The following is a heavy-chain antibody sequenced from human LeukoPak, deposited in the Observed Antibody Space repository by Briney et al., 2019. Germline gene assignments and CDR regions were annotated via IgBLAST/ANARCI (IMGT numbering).Heavy chain of an antibody. V-gene: IGHV5-51*01. CDR1: GYSFTSYW. CDR3: ARQEGYCSSTSCYKAFDI. CDR2: IYPGDSDT. D-gene: IGHD2-2*02. J-gene: IGHJ3*02. Sequence: GESLKISCKGSGYSFTSYWIGWVRQMPGKGLEWMGIIYPGDSDTRYSPSFQGQVTISADKSISTAYLQWSSLKASDTAMYYCARQEGYCSSTSCYKAFDIWGQGTMVTVSS.